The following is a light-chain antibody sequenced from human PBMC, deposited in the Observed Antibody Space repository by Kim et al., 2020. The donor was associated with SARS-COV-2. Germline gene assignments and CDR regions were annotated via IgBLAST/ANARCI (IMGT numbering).Light chain of an antibody. CDR3: QQYETYWT. J-gene: IGKJ1*01. Sequence: DIQMTQSPSTLSASVGDRVTITCRASQSIDSWLAWYQQTPGQAPKLLIYKASRLHSGVPSRFSGSGSGTEFTLTIHGLQPDDFAMYFCQQYETYWTFGLGTKVDIK. V-gene: IGKV1-5*03. CDR2: KAS. CDR1: QSIDSW.